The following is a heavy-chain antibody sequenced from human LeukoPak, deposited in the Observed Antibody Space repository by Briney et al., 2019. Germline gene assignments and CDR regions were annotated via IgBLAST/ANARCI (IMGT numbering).Heavy chain of an antibody. CDR2: ISSSSSYI. V-gene: IGHV3-21*04. J-gene: IGHJ4*02. CDR3: AKIIVVVPDRDY. Sequence: GGSLRLSCAASGFTFSGYSMNWVRQAPGKGLEWVSSISSSSSYIYYADSVKGRFTISRDNSKNTLYLQMDSLRAEDTAVYYCAKIIVVVPDRDYWGQGTLVTVSS. CDR1: GFTFSGYS. D-gene: IGHD2-2*01.